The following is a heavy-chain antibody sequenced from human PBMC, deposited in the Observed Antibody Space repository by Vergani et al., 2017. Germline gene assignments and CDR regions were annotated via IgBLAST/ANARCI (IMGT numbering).Heavy chain of an antibody. CDR3: ARMSGSSGQDAFDI. Sequence: QVQLQQWGAGLLKPSETLSLTCAVYGGSFSGYYWSWIRQPPGKGLEWIGEINHSGSTNYNPSLKSRVTISVDTSKNQFSLKLSSVNAADTAVYYCARMSGSSGQDAFDIWGQGTMVTVSS. CDR1: GGSFSGYY. CDR2: INHSGST. D-gene: IGHD3-22*01. V-gene: IGHV4-34*01. J-gene: IGHJ3*02.